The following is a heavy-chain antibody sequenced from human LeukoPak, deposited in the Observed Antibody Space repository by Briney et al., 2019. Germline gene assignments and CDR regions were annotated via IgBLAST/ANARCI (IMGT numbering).Heavy chain of an antibody. CDR3: TTEWYYYDSSGYPYYYYYMDV. Sequence: PGRSLRLSCAASGFTFSNAWMSWVRQAPGKGLEWVGRIKSKTDGGTTDYAAPVKGRFTISRDDSKNTLCLQMNSLKTEDTAVYYCTTEWYYYDSSGYPYYYYYMDVWGKGTTVTISS. J-gene: IGHJ6*03. V-gene: IGHV3-15*01. D-gene: IGHD3-22*01. CDR1: GFTFSNAW. CDR2: IKSKTDGGTT.